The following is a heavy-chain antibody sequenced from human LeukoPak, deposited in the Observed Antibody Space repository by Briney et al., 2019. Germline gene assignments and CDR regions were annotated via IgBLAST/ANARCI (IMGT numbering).Heavy chain of an antibody. CDR1: GGSISSSSYY. V-gene: IGHV4-39*01. CDR2: IYYSGST. J-gene: IGHJ4*02. Sequence: SETLSLTCTVSGGSISSSSYYWGWIRQPPGKGLEWIGSIYYSGSTHDNPSLKSRVTIFVDTSKNQFSLKLSSVAAADTAVYYCARLVSNFPDYWGQGTLVTVSS. CDR3: ARLVSNFPDY. D-gene: IGHD4-11*01.